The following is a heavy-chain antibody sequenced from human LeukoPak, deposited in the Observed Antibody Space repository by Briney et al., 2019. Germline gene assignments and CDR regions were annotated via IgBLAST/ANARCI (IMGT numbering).Heavy chain of an antibody. CDR2: INPNSGGT. V-gene: IGHV1-2*06. CDR3: ARAGYYGSGSYYNN. D-gene: IGHD3-10*01. CDR1: GYTFTGYY. Sequence: SSVKVSCKASGYTFTGYYMHWVRQAPGQGLEWMGRINPNSGGTNCAQKFQGRVTMTRDTSISTAYMELSRLRSDNTAVYYCARAGYYGSGSYYNNWGQGTLVTVSS. J-gene: IGHJ4*02.